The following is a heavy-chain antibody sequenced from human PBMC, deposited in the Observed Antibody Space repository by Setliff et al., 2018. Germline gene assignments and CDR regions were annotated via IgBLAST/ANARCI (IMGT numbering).Heavy chain of an antibody. CDR3: ARRISYYNFWSGYYDY. J-gene: IGHJ4*02. Sequence: PSETLSLTCTVSGGSISSSSYYWGWIRQPPGKGLEWIGSIYYSGSTYYNPSLESRVTISVDTSKNQFSLKLSSVTAADTAVYYCARRISYYNFWSGYYDYWGQGTLVTVSS. V-gene: IGHV4-39*07. D-gene: IGHD3-3*01. CDR1: GGSISSSSYY. CDR2: IYYSGST.